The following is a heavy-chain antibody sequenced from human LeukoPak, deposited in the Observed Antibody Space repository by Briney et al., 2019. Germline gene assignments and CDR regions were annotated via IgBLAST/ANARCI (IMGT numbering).Heavy chain of an antibody. D-gene: IGHD3-10*01. J-gene: IGHJ5*02. CDR3: ARSPLYGSGRSWVLDP. CDR1: GFTFSSYS. V-gene: IGHV3-21*01. Sequence: PGGSLRLSCAASGFTFSSYSMNWVRQAPGKGLEWVSSIGSSSSYIYYADSVKGRFTISRDNAKNSLYLQMNSLRAEDTAVYYCARSPLYGSGRSWVLDPWGQGTLVTVSS. CDR2: IGSSSSYI.